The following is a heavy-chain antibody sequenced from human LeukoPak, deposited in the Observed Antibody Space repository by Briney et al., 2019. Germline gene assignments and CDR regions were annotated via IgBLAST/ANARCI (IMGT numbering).Heavy chain of an antibody. CDR2: IYYSGST. CDR1: GGSFSGYY. J-gene: IGHJ6*02. V-gene: IGHV4-59*01. D-gene: IGHD6-13*01. CDR3: ARYQLAIAAASYGMDV. Sequence: SETLSLTCAVYGGSFSGYYWSWIRQPPGKGLEWIGYIYYSGSTNYNPSLKSRVTISVDTSKNQFSLKLSSVTAADTAVYYCARYQLAIAAASYGMDVWGQGTTVTVSS.